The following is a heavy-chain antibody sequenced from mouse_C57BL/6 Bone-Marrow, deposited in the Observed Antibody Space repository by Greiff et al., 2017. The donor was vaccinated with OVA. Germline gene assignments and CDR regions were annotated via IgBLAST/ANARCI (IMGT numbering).Heavy chain of an antibody. CDR3: ASSITAVVATNYFDV. D-gene: IGHD1-1*01. J-gene: IGHJ1*03. V-gene: IGHV1-26*01. CDR1: GYTFTDYY. Sequence: EVQLQQSGPELVKPGASVKISCKASGYTFTDYYMNWVKQSHGKSLEWIGDINPNNGGTSYNQKFKGKATLTVDKSSSTAYMELRSLTSEDSAVYYCASSITAVVATNYFDVWGTGTTVTVSS. CDR2: INPNNGGT.